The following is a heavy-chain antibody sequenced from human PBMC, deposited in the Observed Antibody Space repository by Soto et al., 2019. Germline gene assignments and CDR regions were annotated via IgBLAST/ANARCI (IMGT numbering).Heavy chain of an antibody. CDR3: ALEEFDWFFRANWFDP. J-gene: IGHJ5*02. CDR2: IYHSGST. V-gene: IGHV4-4*02. CDR1: GGSISSSNW. Sequence: SETLSLTCAVSGGSISSSNWWSWVRQPPGKGLEWIGAIYHSGSTNYNTSLKSRVTISVDKSKNQFSLKLSSVNAADTAVSYCALEEFDWFFRANWFDPWGQGTLVTVSS. D-gene: IGHD3-9*01.